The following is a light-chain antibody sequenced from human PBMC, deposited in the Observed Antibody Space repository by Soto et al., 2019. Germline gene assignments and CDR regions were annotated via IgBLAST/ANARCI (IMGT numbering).Light chain of an antibody. J-gene: IGKJ5*01. CDR1: QSVSSN. CDR3: QHRSSWPIT. Sequence: ERVMTQSPATLSVSPGERATLSCRASQSVSSNLAWYQQKPGQAPRLLIYGASTRATGIPARFSGSGSGTEFTLTISRLEPEDFAVYYCQHRSSWPITFGQGTRLEI. CDR2: GAS. V-gene: IGKV3-15*01.